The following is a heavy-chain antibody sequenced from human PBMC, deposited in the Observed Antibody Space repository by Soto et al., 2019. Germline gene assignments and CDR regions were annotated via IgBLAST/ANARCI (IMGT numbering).Heavy chain of an antibody. Sequence: ASVKVSCKASGYTFTSYYMNWVRQAPGQGLEWMGIINPNSGITNYAQNFQGRVTMTRDTSTSTVYMELSSLKSEDTAVYYCARSRGAAAGINWFDPWGQGTLVTVSS. V-gene: IGHV1-46*03. J-gene: IGHJ5*02. CDR3: ARSRGAAAGINWFDP. D-gene: IGHD6-13*01. CDR1: GYTFTSYY. CDR2: INPNSGIT.